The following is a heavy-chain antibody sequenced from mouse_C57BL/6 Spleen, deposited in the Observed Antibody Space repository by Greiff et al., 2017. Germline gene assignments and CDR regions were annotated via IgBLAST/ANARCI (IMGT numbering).Heavy chain of an antibody. CDR3: ARGDSSGLYAMDY. CDR2: IYPRSGNT. D-gene: IGHD3-2*02. V-gene: IGHV1-81*01. CDR1: GYTFTSYG. Sequence: VQLQQSGAELARPVASVKLSCKASGYTFTSYGISWVKQRTGQGLEWIGEIYPRSGNTYYNEKFKGKATLTADKSSSTAYMELRSLTSEDSAVYFCARGDSSGLYAMDYWGQGTSVTVSS. J-gene: IGHJ4*01.